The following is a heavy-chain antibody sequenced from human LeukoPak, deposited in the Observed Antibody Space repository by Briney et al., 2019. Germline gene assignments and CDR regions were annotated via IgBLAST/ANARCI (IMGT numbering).Heavy chain of an antibody. CDR3: ARRFLHRGDRHYYFDY. CDR1: GGSFSGYY. D-gene: IGHD3-16*01. Sequence: SETLSLTCAVYGGSFSGYYWSWIRQPPGKGLEWIGEINHSGSTNYNPSLKSRVTISVDTSKNQFSLKLSSVTAADTAVYYCARRFLHRGDRHYYFDYWGQGTLVTVSS. CDR2: INHSGST. J-gene: IGHJ4*02. V-gene: IGHV4-34*01.